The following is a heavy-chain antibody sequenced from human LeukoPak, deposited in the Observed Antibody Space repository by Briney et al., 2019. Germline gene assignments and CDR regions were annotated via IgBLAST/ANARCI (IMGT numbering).Heavy chain of an antibody. Sequence: PSETLSLTCTVSGGSISSYYWSWIRQPAGKGLEWIGRMYTSGSTNYNPSLKSRVTISVDTSKNQFSLKLSSVTAADTAVYYCARGWGSGYYYWYFDLWGRGTLVTVSS. CDR1: GGSISSYY. J-gene: IGHJ2*01. V-gene: IGHV4-4*07. CDR2: MYTSGST. D-gene: IGHD3-22*01. CDR3: ARGWGSGYYYWYFDL.